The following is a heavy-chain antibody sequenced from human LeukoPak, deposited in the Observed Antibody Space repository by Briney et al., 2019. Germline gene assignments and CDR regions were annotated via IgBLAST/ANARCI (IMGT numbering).Heavy chain of an antibody. CDR1: GFTFISSA. D-gene: IGHD3-10*01. J-gene: IGHJ6*02. CDR2: IVVGSGNT. CDR3: AASGENGNYYYYYYGMDV. V-gene: IGHV1-58*01. Sequence: SVKVSCKASGFTFISSAVQWVRQARGQRLEWIGWIVVGSGNTNYAQKFQERVTITRDMSTSTAYMELSSLRSEDTAVYYCAASGENGNYYYYYYGMDVWGQGTTVTVSS.